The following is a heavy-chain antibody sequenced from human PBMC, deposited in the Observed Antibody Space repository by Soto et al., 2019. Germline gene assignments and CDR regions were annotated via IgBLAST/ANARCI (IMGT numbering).Heavy chain of an antibody. CDR1: GDPVSSGSYY. CDR3: AAKLVTTHYFDF. J-gene: IGHJ4*02. V-gene: IGHV4-31*03. CDR2: IYHTGST. D-gene: IGHD3-9*01. Sequence: QVQLQESGPGLVQPSQTLSLTCSVSGDPVSSGSYYWTWVRQHPVKGLEWIGYIYHTGSTYYNPSLQSRLIMSIDTSKNQFSLHLYSVTAADTAVYFCAAKLVTTHYFDFWGQGSLVAVSS.